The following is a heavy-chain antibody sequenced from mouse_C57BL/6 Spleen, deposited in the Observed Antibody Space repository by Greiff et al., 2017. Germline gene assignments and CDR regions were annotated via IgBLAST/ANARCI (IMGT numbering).Heavy chain of an antibody. CDR2: INPYNGGT. Sequence: VQLKESGPVLVKPGASVKMSCKASGYTFTDYYMNWVKQSHGKSLEWIGVINPYNGGTSYNQKFKGKATLTVDKSSSTAYMELNSLTSEDSAVYYCARWDSNYVWGQGTLVTVSA. CDR1: GYTFTDYY. J-gene: IGHJ3*01. V-gene: IGHV1-19*01. D-gene: IGHD2-5*01. CDR3: ARWDSNYV.